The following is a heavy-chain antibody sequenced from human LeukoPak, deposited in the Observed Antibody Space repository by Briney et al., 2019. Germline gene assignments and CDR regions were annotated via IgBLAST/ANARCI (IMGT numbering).Heavy chain of an antibody. D-gene: IGHD3-10*01. CDR3: TRDSGTTGEVKFDP. CDR2: IYYSGST. V-gene: IGHV4-59*01. Sequence: PSETLSLTCTVSGGSISSYYWSWIRQPPGKGLEWIGYIYYSGSTNYNPSLKSRVTISVDTSKNQFPLKLSSVTAADTAVYYCTRDSGTTGEVKFDPWGQGTLVAVSS. J-gene: IGHJ5*02. CDR1: GGSISSYY.